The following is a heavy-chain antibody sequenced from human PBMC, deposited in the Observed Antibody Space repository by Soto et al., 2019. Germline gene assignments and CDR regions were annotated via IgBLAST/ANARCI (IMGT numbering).Heavy chain of an antibody. D-gene: IGHD6-25*01. CDR1: GGTFSSYA. J-gene: IGHJ4*02. V-gene: IGHV1-69*05. CDR2: IIPIFGTA. Sequence: QVQLVQSGAEVKKPGSSVKVSCKASGGTFSSYAISWVRQAPGQGLEWMGGIIPIFGTANYAQKFQGRVTITXXAXPXXAYMELSSLRAEDTAVYYCARGAIRLPPRPYYSDSGGQGTLVTVSS. CDR3: ARGAIRLPPRPYYSDS.